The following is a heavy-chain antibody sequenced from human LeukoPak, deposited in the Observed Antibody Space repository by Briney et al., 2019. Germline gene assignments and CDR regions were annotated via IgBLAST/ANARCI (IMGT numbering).Heavy chain of an antibody. J-gene: IGHJ6*02. Sequence: ASVKVSCKASGYTFTKYGISWVRQAPGQGLEWMAWISAYSGNTNYAQKFQGRVTMTTDTSTSTAYMELRSLRSEDTAVYYCARDGDLYYDIVIGLIGGMDVWGQGTTVTVSS. CDR3: ARDGDLYYDIVIGLIGGMDV. D-gene: IGHD3-9*01. CDR1: GYTFTKYG. V-gene: IGHV1-18*01. CDR2: ISAYSGNT.